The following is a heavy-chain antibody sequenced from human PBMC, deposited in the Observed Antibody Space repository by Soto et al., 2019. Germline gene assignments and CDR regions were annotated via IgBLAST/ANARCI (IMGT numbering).Heavy chain of an antibody. J-gene: IGHJ6*02. CDR3: SKGLLVAGTREAYYYYYYGMDV. D-gene: IGHD6-19*01. Sequence: PGGSLRLSCAASGFTFSSYAMHWVRQAPGKGLERVSAISGNGGSKYYAEAVKGRFTISRDNSKNTLYLQLNSLRAEDTAVYYCSKGLLVAGTREAYYYYYYGMDVWGQGTTVTVSS. V-gene: IGHV3-23*01. CDR1: GFTFSSYA. CDR2: ISGNGGSK.